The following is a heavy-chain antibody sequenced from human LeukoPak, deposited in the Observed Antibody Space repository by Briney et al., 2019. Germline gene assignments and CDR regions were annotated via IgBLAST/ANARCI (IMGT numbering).Heavy chain of an antibody. CDR3: ARDTMKDDSSGYLFDY. CDR1: GFTFSNYW. J-gene: IGHJ4*02. D-gene: IGHD3-22*01. Sequence: PGGSLRLSCAASGFTFSNYWMGWVRQPPGKGLQWVANIKEDGTEKYYVDSVKGRFTISRDNAKNSVYLQMNSLRAEDTAVYYCARDTMKDDSSGYLFDYWGQGTLVTVSS. CDR2: IKEDGTEK. V-gene: IGHV3-7*01.